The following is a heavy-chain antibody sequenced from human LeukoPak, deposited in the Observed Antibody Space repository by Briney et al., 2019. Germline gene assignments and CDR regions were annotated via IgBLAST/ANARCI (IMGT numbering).Heavy chain of an antibody. Sequence: GGSLRLSCAASGFTFSSHGMNWVRQAPGKGLEWVSGIIPSGHTTYYADSVRGRFTISRDNSRNTLYLQMNSLRAEDTTVYYCAKDDRWLQFCCWGQGTLVTVSA. J-gene: IGHJ4*02. D-gene: IGHD5-24*01. CDR2: IIPSGHTT. V-gene: IGHV3-23*01. CDR3: AKDDRWLQFCC. CDR1: GFTFSSHG.